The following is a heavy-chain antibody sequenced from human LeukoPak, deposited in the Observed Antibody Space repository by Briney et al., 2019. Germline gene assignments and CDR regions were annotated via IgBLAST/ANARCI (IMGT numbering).Heavy chain of an antibody. Sequence: GRSLRLSCAASGFTFSSYGMHWVRQAPGKGLEWGAVICYDGSNNYYADSVKGRFTISRDNSKTTLYLRMNRVSAEDTAVYYCAKDLSFAYYDSSEPLFQHWGESTLVSVSS. V-gene: IGHV3-33*06. J-gene: IGHJ1*01. D-gene: IGHD3-22*01. CDR1: GFTFSSYG. CDR2: ICYDGSNN. CDR3: AKDLSFAYYDSSEPLFQH.